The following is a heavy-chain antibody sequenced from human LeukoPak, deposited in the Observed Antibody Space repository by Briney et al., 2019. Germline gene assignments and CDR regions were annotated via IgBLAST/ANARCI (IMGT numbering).Heavy chain of an antibody. CDR3: ARGSIVGATFDYFDY. J-gene: IGHJ4*02. Sequence: ASVKVSCKASGYTFTGYYMHWVRQAPGQGLEWMGWIKPNSGGTNYAQKFQGRVTMTRDTSISTAYMELSRLRSDDTAVYYCARGSIVGATFDYFDYWGQGTLVTVSS. CDR2: IKPNSGGT. D-gene: IGHD1-26*01. V-gene: IGHV1-2*02. CDR1: GYTFTGYY.